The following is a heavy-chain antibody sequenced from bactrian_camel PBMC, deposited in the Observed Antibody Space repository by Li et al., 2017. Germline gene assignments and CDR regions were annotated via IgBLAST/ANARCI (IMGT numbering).Heavy chain of an antibody. CDR2: IDSDGRT. CDR3: AAQAGLSGGYCTTIAHYNY. V-gene: IGHV3S53*01. Sequence: HVQLVESGGGSVQAGESLRLSCVVSGYRYSTYCMGWFRQVPGNAREPLASIDSDGRTSVADSLKGRFTITQDNAKNIVYLQMNSLKPEDTAMYYCAAQAGLSGGYCTTIAHYNYWGQGTQVTVS. J-gene: IGHJ4*01. CDR1: GYRYSTYC. D-gene: IGHD2*01.